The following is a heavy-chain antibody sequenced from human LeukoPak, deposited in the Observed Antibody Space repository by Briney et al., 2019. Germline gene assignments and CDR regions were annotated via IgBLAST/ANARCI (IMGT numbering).Heavy chain of an antibody. Sequence: SETLSLTCTVSGGSISSYYWSWIRQPPGKGLEWIGYIYYSGSTNYNPSLKSRVTISVDTSKNQFSLKLSSVTAADTAVYYCARMNYEGAFDIWGQGTMVTVSS. CDR2: IYYSGST. CDR3: ARMNYEGAFDI. V-gene: IGHV4-59*08. CDR1: GGSISSYY. D-gene: IGHD3-3*01. J-gene: IGHJ3*02.